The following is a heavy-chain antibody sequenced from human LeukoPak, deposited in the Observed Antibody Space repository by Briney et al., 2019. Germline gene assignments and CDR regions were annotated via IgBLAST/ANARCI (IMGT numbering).Heavy chain of an antibody. J-gene: IGHJ3*02. CDR1: GGSLSDYY. D-gene: IGHD5-24*01. CDR3: AGRLWRRDGYNLSAFDI. Sequence: SETLSLTCAVSGGSLSDYYWNWIRQPPGKGLEWIGYIYYSGSTNYNPSLKSRVTISVDTSKNQFSLKLSSVTAADTAVYYCAGRLWRRDGYNLSAFDIWGQGTMVTVSS. V-gene: IGHV4-59*01. CDR2: IYYSGST.